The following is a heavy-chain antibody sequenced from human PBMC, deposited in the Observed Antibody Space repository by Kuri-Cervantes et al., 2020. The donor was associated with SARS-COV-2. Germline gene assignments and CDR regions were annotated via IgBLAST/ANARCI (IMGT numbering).Heavy chain of an antibody. Sequence: ESLRLSCTVSGGSVSIGSSYWSWIRQPSGKGLEWFGYIYYSGSTNYNPSLKSRVTISVDTSKNQFPLKLSSVTAADTAVYYCARGVTIFGEDVRGGGTTVTVSS. CDR3: ARGVTIFGEDV. D-gene: IGHD3-3*01. CDR2: IYYSGST. J-gene: IGHJ6*04. V-gene: IGHV4-61*01. CDR1: GGSVSIGSSY.